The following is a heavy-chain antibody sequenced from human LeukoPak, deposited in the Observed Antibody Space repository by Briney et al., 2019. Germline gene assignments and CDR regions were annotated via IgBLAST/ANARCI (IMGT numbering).Heavy chain of an antibody. Sequence: PGGSLRLSCAASGFTFSSYSMNWVRQAPGKGLEWVSAISGSGGSTYYADSVKGRFTISRDNSKNTLYLQMNSLRAEDTAVYYCAKGPYDILTGYSGDYWGQGTLVTVSS. D-gene: IGHD3-9*01. V-gene: IGHV3-23*01. CDR2: ISGSGGST. J-gene: IGHJ4*02. CDR1: GFTFSSYS. CDR3: AKGPYDILTGYSGDY.